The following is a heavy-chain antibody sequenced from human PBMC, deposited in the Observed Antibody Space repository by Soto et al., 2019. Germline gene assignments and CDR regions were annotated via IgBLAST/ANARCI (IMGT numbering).Heavy chain of an antibody. CDR3: ARYAGPTVMFDP. CDR2: TNYRGNT. J-gene: IGHJ5*02. Sequence: SETLSLTCTVSGGSVSSGDYYWSWNRQAPGTGLEWIGYTNYRGNTYYNPSLKSRVTISVDTSRNQFSLKLSSVTAADTAVYYCARYAGPTVMFDPWGQGTLVTVSS. CDR1: GGSVSSGDYY. V-gene: IGHV4-30-4*01. D-gene: IGHD4-17*01.